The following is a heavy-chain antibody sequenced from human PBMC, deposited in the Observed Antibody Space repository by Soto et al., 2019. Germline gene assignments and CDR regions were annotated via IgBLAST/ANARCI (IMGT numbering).Heavy chain of an antibody. D-gene: IGHD6-6*01. CDR2: ISGSGGST. Sequence: GGSLRLSCAASGFTFSSYAMSWVRQAPGKGLEWVSAISGSGGSTYYADSVKGRFTISRDNSKNTLYLQMNSLRAEDTAVYYCAATWDIAARFDYYYGMDVWGQGTTVTVSS. CDR1: GFTFSSYA. J-gene: IGHJ6*02. V-gene: IGHV3-23*01. CDR3: AATWDIAARFDYYYGMDV.